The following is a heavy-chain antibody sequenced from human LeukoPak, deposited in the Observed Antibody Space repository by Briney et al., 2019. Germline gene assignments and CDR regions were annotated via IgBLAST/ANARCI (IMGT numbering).Heavy chain of an antibody. CDR1: GYTFTSYD. J-gene: IGHJ4*02. CDR2: MNPNSGNT. V-gene: IGHV1-8*01. Sequence: ASVKVSCKASGYTFTSYDINRVRQATGQGLEWTGWMNPNSGNTDYAQKFQGRVTMTRNTSITTAYMELSSLRSEDTAVYYCARAQRYCGSTSCYAPVAFWGQGTLVTVSS. CDR3: ARAQRYCGSTSCYAPVAF. D-gene: IGHD2-2*01.